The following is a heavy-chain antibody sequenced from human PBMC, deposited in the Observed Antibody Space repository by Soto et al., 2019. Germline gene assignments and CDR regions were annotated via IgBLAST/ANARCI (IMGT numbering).Heavy chain of an antibody. CDR1: GFTFSSYG. D-gene: IGHD5-18*01. CDR3: AKDTRGYSYGLVDY. V-gene: IGHV3-30*18. Sequence: PGGSLRLSCAASGFTFSSYGMHWVRQAPGKGLEWVAVISYDGSNKYYADSVKGRFTISRDNSKNTLYLQMNSLRAEDTAVYYCAKDTRGYSYGLVDYWGQGTLVTVSS. J-gene: IGHJ4*02. CDR2: ISYDGSNK.